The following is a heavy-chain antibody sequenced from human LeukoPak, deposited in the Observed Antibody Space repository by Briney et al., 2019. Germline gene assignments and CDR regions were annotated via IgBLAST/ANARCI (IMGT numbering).Heavy chain of an antibody. CDR3: AKGYSSSWYQATSDY. CDR1: GFTFSSYA. CDR2: ISGSGGST. V-gene: IGHV3-23*01. J-gene: IGHJ4*02. Sequence: GGSLRLSCAASGFTFSSYAMSWVRQAPGKGLEWVSAISGSGGSTYYADSVKGRFTISRDNSKNTLYLQMNSLRAEDTAVYYCAKGYSSSWYQATSDYWGQGTLVTVSS. D-gene: IGHD6-13*01.